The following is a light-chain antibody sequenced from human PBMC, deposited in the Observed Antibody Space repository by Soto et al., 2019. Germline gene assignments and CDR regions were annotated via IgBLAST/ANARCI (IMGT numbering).Light chain of an antibody. J-gene: IGLJ2*01. V-gene: IGLV4-69*01. CDR1: SGHSRYA. Sequence: QSVLTQSPSASASLGASVKLTCTLSSGHSRYAIAWHQQQPEKGPRYLMKLNSDGSHSKGDGIPDRFSGSSSGAERYLTISSLQSEDEADYYCQTWVTGIVVFGGGTKLTVL. CDR3: QTWVTGIVV. CDR2: LNSDGSH.